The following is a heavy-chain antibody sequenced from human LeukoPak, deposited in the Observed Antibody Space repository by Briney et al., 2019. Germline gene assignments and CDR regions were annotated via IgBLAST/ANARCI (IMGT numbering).Heavy chain of an antibody. CDR1: GGSVSSGSYY. Sequence: SETLSLTCTVSGGSVSSGSYYWSWIRQPPGKGLEWIGYIYYSGSTKYNPSLKSRVTISLDTSNNQFSLKLNSVTAADTAVYYCARDSLYTCGSTYWGQGTLVTVSS. CDR2: IYYSGST. J-gene: IGHJ4*02. D-gene: IGHD6-19*01. CDR3: ARDSLYTCGSTY. V-gene: IGHV4-61*01.